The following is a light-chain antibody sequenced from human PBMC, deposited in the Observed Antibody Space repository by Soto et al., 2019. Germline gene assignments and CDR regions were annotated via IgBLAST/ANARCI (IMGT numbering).Light chain of an antibody. V-gene: IGKV1-5*03. CDR3: QNYHGYSEA. CDR2: KAS. CDR1: QIIGTL. J-gene: IGKJ1*01. Sequence: DIQMTQSPSTLSASTGGRVTMTCRASQIIGTLLAWYQQKPVKAPKLLIYKASTLKSGVPSRFSGSGSGTEFTLTISSLQTDDFATYYFQNYHGYSEALGQGTKVDI.